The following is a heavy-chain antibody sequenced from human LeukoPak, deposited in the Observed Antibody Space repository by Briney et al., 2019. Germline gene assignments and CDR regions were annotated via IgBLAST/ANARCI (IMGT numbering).Heavy chain of an antibody. J-gene: IGHJ5*02. Sequence: PSQTLSLTCTVSGGSISSGTYYWSWIRQPAGKGLERIGRIYTSGSTNYNPSLKSRVTISVDTSENLFSLMLSSVTAADTAVYYCARARYNWNDGGWFDPWGQGTLITVSS. V-gene: IGHV4-61*02. CDR2: IYTSGST. CDR3: ARARYNWNDGGWFDP. CDR1: GGSISSGTYY. D-gene: IGHD1-1*01.